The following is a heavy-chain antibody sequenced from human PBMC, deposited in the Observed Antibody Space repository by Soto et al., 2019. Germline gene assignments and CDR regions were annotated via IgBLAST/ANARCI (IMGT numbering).Heavy chain of an antibody. J-gene: IGHJ5*02. Sequence: PSETLSLTCSVSGGSITTYYWSWIRQPPGKGLEWIGYIYYSGNTNYNPSLESRVTISVDTSKNQFSLRLTSATAADTAVYYCAGAAKRYNWFDPWGQGTLVTV. CDR1: GGSITTYY. CDR3: AGAAKRYNWFDP. D-gene: IGHD5-18*01. CDR2: IYYSGNT. V-gene: IGHV4-59*01.